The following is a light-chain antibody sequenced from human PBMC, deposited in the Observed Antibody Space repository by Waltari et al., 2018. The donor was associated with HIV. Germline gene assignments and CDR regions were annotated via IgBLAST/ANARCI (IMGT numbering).Light chain of an antibody. CDR1: QDINNY. J-gene: IGKJ2*01. V-gene: IGKV1-33*01. CDR3: QHYDNFLHT. CDR2: DAT. Sequence: DIQMTQSPSSLSGSVGERVTITCQASQDINNYLNWYQQKAGRAPKLLIYDATNLEIGVPSRFSGSGSGTDFTLTISNLQPEDIATYYCQHYDNFLHTFGQGTRLEIK.